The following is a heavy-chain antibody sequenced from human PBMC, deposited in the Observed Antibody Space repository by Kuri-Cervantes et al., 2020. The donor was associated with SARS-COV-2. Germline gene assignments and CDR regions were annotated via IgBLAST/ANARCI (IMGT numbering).Heavy chain of an antibody. CDR1: DDSTSTNYY. V-gene: IGHV4-59*12. CDR3: ARTARRFDL. D-gene: IGHD5-18*01. Sequence: GSLRLSCTVSDDSTSTNYYWSWIRQPPGKGLEWIGYIYYSGSTNYNPSLKSRVTISVNTSKNQFSLKLSSVTAADTAVYYCARTARRFDLWGRGTLVTVSS. CDR2: IYYSGST. J-gene: IGHJ2*01.